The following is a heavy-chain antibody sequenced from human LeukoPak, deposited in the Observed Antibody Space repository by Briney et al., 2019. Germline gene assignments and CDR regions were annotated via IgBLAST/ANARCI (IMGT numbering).Heavy chain of an antibody. CDR2: IRYDGSNK. CDR3: AVLQLGYCSGGSCYSHGMVV. V-gene: IGHV3-30*02. CDR1: GFTFSSYG. D-gene: IGHD2-15*01. Sequence: GGSLRLSCAASGFTFSSYGMHWVRQAPGKGLEWVAFIRYDGSNKYYADSVKGRFTISRDNSKNTLYLQMNSLRAEDTAVYYCAVLQLGYCSGGSCYSHGMVVWGQGTTVTVSS. J-gene: IGHJ6*02.